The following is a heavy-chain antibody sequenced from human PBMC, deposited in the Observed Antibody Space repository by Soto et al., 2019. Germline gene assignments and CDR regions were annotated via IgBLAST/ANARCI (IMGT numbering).Heavy chain of an antibody. Sequence: QVQLVQSGSEVKKPGASVKVSCKASGYPFSDNQIHWLRRAPGQGLEWMGRINTQIDDTNYAQKFQGRVTMTRDTSIDTAYLELTGLTSDDTATYYCARKHSLDYIRWGLDPWGQGTLVTVSS. CDR3: ARKHSLDYIRWGLDP. V-gene: IGHV1-2*02. CDR1: GYPFSDNQ. CDR2: INTQIDDT. D-gene: IGHD4-4*01. J-gene: IGHJ5*02.